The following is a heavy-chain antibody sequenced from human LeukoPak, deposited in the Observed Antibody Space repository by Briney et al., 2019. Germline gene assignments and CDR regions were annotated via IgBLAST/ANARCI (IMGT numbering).Heavy chain of an antibody. CDR2: INHSGST. Sequence: ASETLCLTCAVYGGSFSGYYWSRIRQPPGKGLEWIGEINHSGSTNYNPPLKSRVTISVDTSKNQFSLKLSSVTAADTAVYYCARGWLSVSLDAFYIWGQGTMVTVSS. CDR3: ARGWLSVSLDAFYI. D-gene: IGHD3-9*01. CDR1: GGSFSGYY. V-gene: IGHV4-34*01. J-gene: IGHJ3*02.